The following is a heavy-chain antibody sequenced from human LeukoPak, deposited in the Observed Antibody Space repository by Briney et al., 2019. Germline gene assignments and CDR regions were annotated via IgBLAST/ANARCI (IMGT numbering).Heavy chain of an antibody. J-gene: IGHJ4*02. CDR3: ARNQYYYDSSGYYLYYFDY. CDR2: ISGSGGST. V-gene: IGHV3-23*01. CDR1: GFTFSSYA. D-gene: IGHD3-22*01. Sequence: PGGSLRLSCAVSGFTFSSYAMSWVRQAPGKGLEWVSAISGSGGSTYYADSVKGRFTISRDNAKNSLYLQMNSLRAEDTAVYYCARNQYYYDSSGYYLYYFDYWGQGTLVTVSS.